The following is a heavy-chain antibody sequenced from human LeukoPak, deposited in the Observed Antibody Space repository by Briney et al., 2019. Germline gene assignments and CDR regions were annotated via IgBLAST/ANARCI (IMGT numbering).Heavy chain of an antibody. J-gene: IGHJ4*02. V-gene: IGHV4-59*01. CDR1: GGSISSYY. D-gene: IGHD3-10*01. CDR2: IYYSGST. CDR3: AREGYGSGSYYDY. Sequence: SETLSLTCTVSGGSISSYYWSWIRQPPGKGLEWIGYIYYSGSTNYNPSLKSRVTISVDTSKDQFSLKLSSVTAADTAVYYCAREGYGSGSYYDYWGQGTLVTVSS.